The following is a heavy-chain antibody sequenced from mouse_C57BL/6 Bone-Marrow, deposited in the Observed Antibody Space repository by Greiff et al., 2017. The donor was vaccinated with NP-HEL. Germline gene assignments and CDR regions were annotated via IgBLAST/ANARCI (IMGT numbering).Heavy chain of an antibody. V-gene: IGHV5-4*03. J-gene: IGHJ2*01. Sequence: EVNVVESGGGLVKPGGSLKLSCAASGFTFSSYAMSWVRQTPEKRLEWVATISDGGSYTYYPDNVKGRFTISRDNAKNNLYLQMSHLKSEDTAMYYCASLYYYGSSYGYYFDYWGQGTTLTVSS. CDR3: ASLYYYGSSYGYYFDY. CDR2: ISDGGSYT. D-gene: IGHD1-1*01. CDR1: GFTFSSYA.